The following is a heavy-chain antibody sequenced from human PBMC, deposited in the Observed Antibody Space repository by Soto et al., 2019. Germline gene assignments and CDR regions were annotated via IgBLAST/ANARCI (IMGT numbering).Heavy chain of an antibody. J-gene: IGHJ6*02. CDR3: ARPYGDYPGYYGMDV. D-gene: IGHD4-17*01. CDR2: IYYSGST. V-gene: IGHV4-39*01. CDR1: GGSISSSSYY. Sequence: PSETLSLTCTVSGGSISSSSYYWGWIRQPPGKGLEWIGSIYYSGSTYYNPSLKSRVTISVDTSKNQFSLTLSSVTAADTAVYYCARPYGDYPGYYGMDVWGQGTTVTVSS.